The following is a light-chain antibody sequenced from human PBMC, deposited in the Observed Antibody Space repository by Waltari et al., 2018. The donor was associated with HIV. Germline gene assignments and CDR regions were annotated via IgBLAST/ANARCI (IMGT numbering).Light chain of an antibody. V-gene: IGKV1-9*01. Sequence: DIQLTQSPSFMSASVGDRVNITCRASQAITSYLAWYQQKLGKAPKLLIYSTSTLERGVPSRFSGGGSETEFSLTISSLQPEDSATYSCQQLHTYPFTFGQGTKLEIK. CDR1: QAITSY. J-gene: IGKJ2*01. CDR3: QQLHTYPFT. CDR2: STS.